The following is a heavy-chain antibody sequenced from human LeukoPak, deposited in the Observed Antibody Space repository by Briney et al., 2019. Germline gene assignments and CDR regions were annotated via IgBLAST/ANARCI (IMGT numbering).Heavy chain of an antibody. D-gene: IGHD2-21*02. CDR1: GYTFTSYG. CDR3: ARVLGGGDSERYFDY. V-gene: IGHV1-18*01. CDR2: ISAYNGHT. J-gene: IGHJ4*02. Sequence: GASVKVSCKASGYTFTSYGISWVRQAPGQGLEWMGWISAYNGHTNYAQKLQGRVTMTTDTSTSTAYMELRSLRSDDTAVYYCARVLGGGDSERYFDYWGQGTLVTVSS.